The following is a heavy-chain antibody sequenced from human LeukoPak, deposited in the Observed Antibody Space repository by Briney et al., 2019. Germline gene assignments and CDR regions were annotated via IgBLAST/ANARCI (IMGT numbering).Heavy chain of an antibody. J-gene: IGHJ4*02. CDR3: AGASDYYGSGSYDNY. V-gene: IGHV3-53*01. CDR1: GFTVSSNY. Sequence: GGSLRLSCAASGFTVSSNYMSWVRQAPGKGLEWVSVIYSGGSTYYADSVKGRFIISRDNSRNMLYLQMNSLRAEDTAVNYCAGASDYYGSGSYDNYWGQGTLVTVSS. CDR2: IYSGGST. D-gene: IGHD3-10*01.